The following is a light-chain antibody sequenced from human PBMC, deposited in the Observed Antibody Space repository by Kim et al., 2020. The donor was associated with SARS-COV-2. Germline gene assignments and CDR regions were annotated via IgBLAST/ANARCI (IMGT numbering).Light chain of an antibody. Sequence: PEKTARITCGGNNSGSKSVHWYQQKPGQAPVLVIYYDSDRPSGIPERFSGSNSGNTATLTISRVEAGDEADYYCQVWDSSSDHPGVFGGGTQLTVL. CDR1: NSGSKS. J-gene: IGLJ3*02. V-gene: IGLV3-21*04. CDR2: YDS. CDR3: QVWDSSSDHPGV.